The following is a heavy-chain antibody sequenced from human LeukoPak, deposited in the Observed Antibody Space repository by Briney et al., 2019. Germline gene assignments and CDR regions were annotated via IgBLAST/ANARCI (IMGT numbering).Heavy chain of an antibody. CDR2: FDPEDGET. CDR1: GYTLTELS. CDR3: ARVSVDGYNSYYFDY. J-gene: IGHJ4*02. Sequence: ASVKVSCKVSGYTLTELSMHWVRQAPGKGLEWMGGFDPEDGETIYAQKLQGRVTMTTDTSTSTAYMELRSLRSDDTAVYYCARVSVDGYNSYYFDYWGQGTLVTVSS. D-gene: IGHD1-1*01. V-gene: IGHV1-24*01.